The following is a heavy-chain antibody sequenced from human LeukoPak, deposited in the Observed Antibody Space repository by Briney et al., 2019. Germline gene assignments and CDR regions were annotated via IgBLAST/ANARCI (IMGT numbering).Heavy chain of an antibody. Sequence: ASVKVSCKASGYTFTGYYMHWVRQAPGQGLEWMGWINPNSGDTKFAQKFQGRVTMTRDTSISVAYLELSSLRSDDTAVYYCARGDYSILTGYYLWGQGTLVTASS. D-gene: IGHD3-9*01. V-gene: IGHV1-2*02. CDR3: ARGDYSILTGYYL. CDR2: INPNSGDT. CDR1: GYTFTGYY. J-gene: IGHJ4*02.